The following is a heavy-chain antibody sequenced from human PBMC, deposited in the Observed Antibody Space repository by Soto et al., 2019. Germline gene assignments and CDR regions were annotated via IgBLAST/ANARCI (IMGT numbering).Heavy chain of an antibody. Sequence: QVQLVESGGGVVQPGRSLRLSCAASGFMFSNYGMHWVRQAPGKGLAWVAGIWNDGSNEYYADSVKGRFIISRDNSKSTLSLQINSLRAEDTAMYYCARIPYGSGSADFDCWGQGTLVTVSS. V-gene: IGHV3-33*01. CDR2: IWNDGSNE. D-gene: IGHD3-10*01. J-gene: IGHJ4*02. CDR1: GFMFSNYG. CDR3: ARIPYGSGSADFDC.